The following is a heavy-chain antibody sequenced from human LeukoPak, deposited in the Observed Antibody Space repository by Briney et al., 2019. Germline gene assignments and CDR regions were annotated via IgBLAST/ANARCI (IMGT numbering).Heavy chain of an antibody. D-gene: IGHD2-2*01. CDR3: TRVGGYQLPKFDY. CDR2: FSSSSSTI. J-gene: IGHJ4*02. V-gene: IGHV3-48*02. CDR1: GFNFNTYA. Sequence: GGSLRLSCAASGFNFNTYAMNWVCQAPGKGLEWISYFSSSSSTIYYADPVKGRFSISRDNAKNSVYLKMNSPGDEDTAVYYCTRVGGYQLPKFDYWGRGTLVTVSS.